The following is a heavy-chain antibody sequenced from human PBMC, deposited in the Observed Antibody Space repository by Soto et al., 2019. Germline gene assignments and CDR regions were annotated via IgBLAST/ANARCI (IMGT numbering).Heavy chain of an antibody. CDR1: GYTFTSYA. J-gene: IGHJ5*02. D-gene: IGHD3-3*01. CDR2: INAGNGNT. V-gene: IGHV1-3*01. CDR3: ARAYRYDLWSDLLP. Sequence: ASVKVSCKASGYTFTSYAMHWVRQAPGQRLEWMGWINAGNGNTKYSQKFQGRVTITRDTSASTAYMELSSLRSEDTAVYYCARAYRYDLWSDLLPWGPGTLVTVSS.